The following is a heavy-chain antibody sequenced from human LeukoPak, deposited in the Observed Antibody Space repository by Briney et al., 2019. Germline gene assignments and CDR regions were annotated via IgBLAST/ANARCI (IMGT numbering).Heavy chain of an antibody. CDR3: ARAPRSAAAGTLDY. V-gene: IGHV3-9*01. J-gene: IGHJ4*02. CDR1: GFTFDDYA. CDR2: ISWNSGSI. D-gene: IGHD6-13*01. Sequence: PGGSLRLSCAASGFTFDDYAMHWVRQAPGKGLEWVSGISWNSGSIGYADSVKGRFTISRDNAKNSLYLQMNSLRAEDTALYYCARAPRSAAAGTLDYWGQGTLVTVSS.